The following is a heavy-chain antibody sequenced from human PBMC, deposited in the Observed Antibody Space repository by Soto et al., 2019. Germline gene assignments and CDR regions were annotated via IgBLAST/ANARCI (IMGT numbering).Heavy chain of an antibody. D-gene: IGHD5-12*01. V-gene: IGHV4-31*03. CDR2: IYYSGST. Sequence: SETLSLTCTVSGGSVSSGAYYWTCIRQRPGKGLEWIGYIYYSGSTYYSPSLKSRLSISLDTSKNQFSLRLSSVTAADTAMYYCARARLRAVYAFDIWGQGTMVTVSS. J-gene: IGHJ3*02. CDR1: GGSVSSGAYY. CDR3: ARARLRAVYAFDI.